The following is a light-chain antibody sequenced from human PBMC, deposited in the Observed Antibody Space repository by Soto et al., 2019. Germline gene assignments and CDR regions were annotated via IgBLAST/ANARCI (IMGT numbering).Light chain of an antibody. CDR3: SSATSTSTR. V-gene: IGLV2-14*03. J-gene: IGLJ3*02. Sequence: QSALTQPASVSGSPGQSITISCTGTGRDVGPHNYVSWYQQLPGEAPKVIIYDVSNRPSGVSDRFSGSESGGTASLTISGLQAEDEGAYFCSSATSTSTRFGGGTQLTVL. CDR1: GRDVGPHNY. CDR2: DVS.